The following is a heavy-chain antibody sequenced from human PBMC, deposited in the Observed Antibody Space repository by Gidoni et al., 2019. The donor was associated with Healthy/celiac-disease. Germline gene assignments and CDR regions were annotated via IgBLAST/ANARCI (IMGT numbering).Heavy chain of an antibody. J-gene: IGHJ4*02. D-gene: IGHD6-13*01. CDR3: ANDVTAAAVDYFDY. CDR1: GFTLDDYA. CDR2: IMWNRCSV. Sequence: EVQMVESGGGLVQHGGSLRLPCAAAGFTLDDYAMHWVRHAPGKGLWCVLVIMWNRCSVGYADSVKGRFTISRDNVKNSLYLQMNSLRAEDTSLYYCANDVTAAAVDYFDYWGQGTLVTVSS. V-gene: IGHV3-9*01.